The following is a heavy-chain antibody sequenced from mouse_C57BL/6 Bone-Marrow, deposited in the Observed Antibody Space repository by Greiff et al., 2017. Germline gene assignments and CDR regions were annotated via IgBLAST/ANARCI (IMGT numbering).Heavy chain of an antibody. CDR1: GYTFTSYW. Sequence: VQLQQPGAELVMPGASVKLSCKASGYTFTSYWMHWVKQRPGQGLEWIGEIDPSDSYTNYNQKFKGKSTLTVDKSSSTAYMQLSSLTSEDSAVYYCARKGTTVVAPFYYWGQGTTLTVSS. D-gene: IGHD1-1*01. J-gene: IGHJ2*01. CDR3: ARKGTTVVAPFYY. CDR2: IDPSDSYT. V-gene: IGHV1-69*01.